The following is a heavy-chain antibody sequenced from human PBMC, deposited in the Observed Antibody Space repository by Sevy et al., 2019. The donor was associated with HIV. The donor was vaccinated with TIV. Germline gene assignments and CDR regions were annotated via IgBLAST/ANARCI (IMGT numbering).Heavy chain of an antibody. J-gene: IGHJ4*02. D-gene: IGHD3-22*01. CDR2: IYYSGST. CDR3: ARVKATYYYDSSGYLDY. V-gene: IGHV4-30-4*01. CDR1: GGSISSGDYY. Sequence: SETLSLTCTVSGGSISSGDYYWSWIRQPPGKGLEWIGYIYYSGSTYYNPSLKSRVTISVDTSKNQFSLKLSSVTAADTVVYYCARVKATYYYDSSGYLDYWGQGTLVTVSS.